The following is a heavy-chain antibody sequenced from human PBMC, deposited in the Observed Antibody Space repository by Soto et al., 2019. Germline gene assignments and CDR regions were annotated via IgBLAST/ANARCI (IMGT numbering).Heavy chain of an antibody. J-gene: IGHJ6*02. Sequence: QVQLVQSGAEVKKPGSSVKVSCKASGGTFSSYAISWVRQAPGQGLEWMGGIIPIFGTANYAQKFQGRVTITADESTSTAYMELSSLRSEDTAVYYCARKGTAMVTDYYYYGMDVWGQGTTVTVS. V-gene: IGHV1-69*01. D-gene: IGHD5-18*01. CDR3: ARKGTAMVTDYYYYGMDV. CDR2: IIPIFGTA. CDR1: GGTFSSYA.